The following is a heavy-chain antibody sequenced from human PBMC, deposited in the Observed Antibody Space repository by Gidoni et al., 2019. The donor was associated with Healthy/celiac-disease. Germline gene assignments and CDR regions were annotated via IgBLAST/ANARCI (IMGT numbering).Heavy chain of an antibody. D-gene: IGHD6-6*01. J-gene: IGHJ4*02. CDR2: IKHSGSP. Sequence: QVQLQQWGAGLLKPAETLSLTCAVYGGSFSGYYWSWIRQPPGKGLGWIGEIKHSGSPNYNPSLKNRVTISVDTSKNQFSLKLSSVTAADTAVYYCARERRGSSSPPRYFDYGGQGTLVTVSS. CDR1: GGSFSGYY. CDR3: ARERRGSSSPPRYFDY. V-gene: IGHV4-34*01.